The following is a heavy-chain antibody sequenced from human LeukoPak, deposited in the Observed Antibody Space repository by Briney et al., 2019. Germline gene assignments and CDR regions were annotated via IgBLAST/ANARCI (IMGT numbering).Heavy chain of an antibody. J-gene: IGHJ6*02. D-gene: IGHD5-18*01. CDR1: GYTFTSYD. CDR2: MNLNRGNT. Sequence: ASVTVSYKASGYTFTSYDINWVRQATGQGLAWMGWMNLNRGNTGYAQKFQGRVTMTRNTSISTAYMELSSLRSEDTAVYYCARGRGYSYYYYGKDVWGQGTTVTVSS. CDR3: ARGRGYSYYYYGKDV. V-gene: IGHV1-8*01.